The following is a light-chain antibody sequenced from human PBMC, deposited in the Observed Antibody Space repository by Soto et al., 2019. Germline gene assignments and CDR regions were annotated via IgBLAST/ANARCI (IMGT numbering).Light chain of an antibody. CDR1: GSDVRTYNL. CDR3: CSYAGDKTSV. V-gene: IGLV2-23*01. CDR2: EAS. J-gene: IGLJ1*01. Sequence: QSVLTQPASVSGSPGQSITISCTVTGSDVRTYNLVSWYQQHPGKVPKLIIYEASKRPSGVSNRFSGSPPGNTASQTDSGLQAEDEADYYCCSYAGDKTSVFGSGTKVTVL.